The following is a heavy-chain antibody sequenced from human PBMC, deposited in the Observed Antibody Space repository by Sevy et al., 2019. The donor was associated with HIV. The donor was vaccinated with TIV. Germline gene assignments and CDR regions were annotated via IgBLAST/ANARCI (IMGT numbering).Heavy chain of an antibody. V-gene: IGHV3-72*01. Sequence: GGSLRLSCAASGFTFSDHYMDWVRQAPGKGLEWVDRIRNKANNYTTEYAASVKGRFTISRDDSKNSLYLQMGGLKTEDTAVYYCASLSHNSPDYWGQGTLVTVSS. D-gene: IGHD1-20*01. J-gene: IGHJ4*02. CDR3: ASLSHNSPDY. CDR2: IRNKANNYTT. CDR1: GFTFSDHY.